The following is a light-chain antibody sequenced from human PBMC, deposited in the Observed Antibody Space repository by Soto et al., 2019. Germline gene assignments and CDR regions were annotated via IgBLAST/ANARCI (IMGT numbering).Light chain of an antibody. Sequence: QSALTQPASVSGSPGQSITISCTGTGSDVADYNFVSWYQQHPGKAPTLLIYEVTYRPSGVSNRFSGSKSGNTASLTISGLQAEDEADYYCSSYTRSSTLWVFGGGTKVTVL. V-gene: IGLV2-14*01. CDR1: GSDVADYNF. J-gene: IGLJ3*02. CDR3: SSYTRSSTLWV. CDR2: EVT.